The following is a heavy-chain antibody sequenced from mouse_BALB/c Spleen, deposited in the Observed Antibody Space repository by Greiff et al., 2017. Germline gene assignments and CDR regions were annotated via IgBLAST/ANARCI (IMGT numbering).Heavy chain of an antibody. CDR1: GYTFTSYW. CDR3: ANYSGRRYYFDD. Sequence: QVQLQQPGAELAKPGASVTMSCKASGYTFTSYWMHWVKQRPGQGLEWIGYINPSTGYTEYNQKFKDKATLTADKSSSTAYMQLSSLTSEDSAVYYCANYSGRRYYFDDWGQGTTLTVSA. V-gene: IGHV1-7*01. D-gene: IGHD1-1*01. J-gene: IGHJ2*01. CDR2: INPSTGYT.